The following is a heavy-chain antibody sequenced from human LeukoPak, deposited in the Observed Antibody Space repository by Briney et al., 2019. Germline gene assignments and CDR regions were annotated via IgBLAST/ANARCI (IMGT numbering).Heavy chain of an antibody. D-gene: IGHD4-11*01. V-gene: IGHV3-7*03. Sequence: GGSLRLSCVASGFTFSSYWMSWVRQAPGKGLEWVANINQDGSEKYYVDSLRGRFTISRDNAKNSLYLQMNSLRAEDTALYYCAKGHVDYSNYVNNYYYYYMDVWGKGTTVTVSS. CDR2: INQDGSEK. CDR1: GFTFSSYW. J-gene: IGHJ6*03. CDR3: AKGHVDYSNYVNNYYYYYMDV.